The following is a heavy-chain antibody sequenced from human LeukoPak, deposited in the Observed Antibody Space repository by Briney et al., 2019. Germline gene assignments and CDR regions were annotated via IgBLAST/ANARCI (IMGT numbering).Heavy chain of an antibody. Sequence: SETLSPTRPAPGGSISSSSYYLGWVRPPPGKGLEWIGYIYYSGSTHYNPSLKSPVTISVDTSKNQFSLKLSSVTAADTALYYCARAILSGSYTAFDIWGQGTMVTVSS. CDR2: IYYSGST. D-gene: IGHD1-26*01. CDR3: ARAILSGSYTAFDI. CDR1: GGSISSSSYY. J-gene: IGHJ3*02. V-gene: IGHV4-61*05.